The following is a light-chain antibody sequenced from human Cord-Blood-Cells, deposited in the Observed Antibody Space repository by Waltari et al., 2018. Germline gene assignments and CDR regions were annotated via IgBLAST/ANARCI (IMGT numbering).Light chain of an antibody. CDR3: QQYNSYSQT. CDR2: DAS. Sequence: IQMTQAPFTLSASVGDRVTITCRASQSISSWLAWYQQKPGKAPKLLIYDASSLESGVPSRFSGSGSGTEFTLTISSLQPDDFATYYCQQYNSYSQTFGQGTKVEIK. V-gene: IGKV1-5*01. J-gene: IGKJ1*01. CDR1: QSISSW.